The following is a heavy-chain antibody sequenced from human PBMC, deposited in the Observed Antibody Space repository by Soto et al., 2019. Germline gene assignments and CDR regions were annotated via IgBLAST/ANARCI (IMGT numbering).Heavy chain of an antibody. Sequence: SETLSLTCAVYGGSFSGYYWSWIRQPPGKGLEWIGEINHSGSTNYNPSLKSRVTISVDTSKNQFSLKLSSVTAADTAVYYCARRRGSSGYYQATKYYFDYWGQGTLVTVSS. CDR3: ARRRGSSGYYQATKYYFDY. V-gene: IGHV4-34*01. CDR1: GGSFSGYY. D-gene: IGHD3-22*01. CDR2: INHSGST. J-gene: IGHJ4*02.